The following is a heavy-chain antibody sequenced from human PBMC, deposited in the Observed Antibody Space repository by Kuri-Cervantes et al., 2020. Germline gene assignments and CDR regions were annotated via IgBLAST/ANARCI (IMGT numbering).Heavy chain of an antibody. CDR2: IYYSGST. Sequence: SETLSLTCTVSGGSVSSGSYYWSWIRQPPGKGLEWIGYIYYSGSTYYNPSLKSRVTISVDTSKNQFSLKVSSVTAADTAVYYCARYWFRGYFQHWGQGTLVTVSS. D-gene: IGHD3-10*01. J-gene: IGHJ1*01. CDR1: GGSVSSGSYY. CDR3: ARYWFRGYFQH. V-gene: IGHV4-61*01.